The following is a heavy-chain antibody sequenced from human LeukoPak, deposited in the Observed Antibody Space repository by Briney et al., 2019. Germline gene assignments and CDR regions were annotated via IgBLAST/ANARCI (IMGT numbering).Heavy chain of an antibody. J-gene: IGHJ4*02. CDR2: VNGDGSST. CDR3: ARGEVDY. Sequence: AGGSLRLSCAASGFSFSTYWMHWVRHAPGKGLVWVSRVNGDGSSTNYADSVKGRFTISRDNAKNTLYLQMNSLGAEDTAVYYCARGEVDYWGQGTLVTVSS. CDR1: GFSFSTYW. V-gene: IGHV3-74*01.